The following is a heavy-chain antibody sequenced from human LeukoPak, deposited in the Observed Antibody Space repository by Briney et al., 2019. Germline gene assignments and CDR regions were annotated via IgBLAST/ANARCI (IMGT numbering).Heavy chain of an antibody. V-gene: IGHV7-4-1*02. Sequence: ASVKVSCKASGGTFSSYAISWVRQAPGQGLEWMGWINTNTGNPTYAQGFTGRFVFSLDTSVSTAYLQISSLKAEDTAVYYCARSADYDILTGYPKKFDYWGQGTLVTVSS. CDR1: GGTFSSYA. J-gene: IGHJ4*02. CDR2: INTNTGNP. D-gene: IGHD3-9*01. CDR3: ARSADYDILTGYPKKFDY.